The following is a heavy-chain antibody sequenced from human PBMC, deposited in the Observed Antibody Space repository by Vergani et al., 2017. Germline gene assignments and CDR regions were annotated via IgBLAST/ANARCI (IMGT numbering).Heavy chain of an antibody. Sequence: QLQLQESGPGLVKPSETLSLTCTVSGGSISSSSYYWGWIRQPPGKGLEWIGSIYYSGSTYYNPSLKSRVTISVDTSKNQFSLKLSSVTAADTAVYYCARFLTIPRSTVDYWGQGTLVTVSS. D-gene: IGHD3-3*01. CDR1: GGSISSSSYY. J-gene: IGHJ4*02. CDR2: IYYSGST. CDR3: ARFLTIPRSTVDY. V-gene: IGHV4-39*01.